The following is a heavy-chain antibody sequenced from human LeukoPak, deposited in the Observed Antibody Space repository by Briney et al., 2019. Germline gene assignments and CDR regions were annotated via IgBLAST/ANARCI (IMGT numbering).Heavy chain of an antibody. D-gene: IGHD3-22*01. CDR2: IYYSGST. CDR3: AIYAYYYDSSGYSD. J-gene: IGHJ4*02. CDR1: GGSISSYY. Sequence: SETLSLTCTVSGGSISSYYWSWIRQPPGKGLEWIGYIYYSGSTNYNPSLKSRVTISVDTSKNQFSLKLSSVTAADTAVYYCAIYAYYYDSSGYSDWGQGTLVTVSS. V-gene: IGHV4-59*12.